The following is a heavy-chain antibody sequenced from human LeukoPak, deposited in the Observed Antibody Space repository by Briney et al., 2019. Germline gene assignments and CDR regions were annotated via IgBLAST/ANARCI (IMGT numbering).Heavy chain of an antibody. CDR2: ISYDGSNK. J-gene: IGHJ4*02. D-gene: IGHD5-12*01. CDR1: GFTFSSYA. V-gene: IGHV3-30*04. CDR3: ARDGGYSGLDY. Sequence: GGSLRLSCAASGFTFSSYAMHWVRQAPGKGLEWVAVISYDGSNKYYADSVKGRFTIARDNSKNTLYLQMNSLRAEDTAVYYCARDGGYSGLDYWGQGTLVTVSS.